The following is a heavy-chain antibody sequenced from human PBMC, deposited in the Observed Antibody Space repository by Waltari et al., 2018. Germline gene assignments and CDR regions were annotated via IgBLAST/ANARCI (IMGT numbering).Heavy chain of an antibody. J-gene: IGHJ3*02. D-gene: IGHD2-8*01. CDR3: ARRGLYAMGRIAFDI. CDR1: GGTFSSYA. CDR2: TIPIFGTA. V-gene: IGHV1-69*13. Sequence: QVQLVQSGAEVKKPGSSVKVSCKASGGTFSSYAISWVRQAAGQGLEWMGGTIPIFGTANYAQKCQCSVTITADESTSTAYMELSSLRSEDTAVYYCARRGLYAMGRIAFDIWGQGTMVTVSS.